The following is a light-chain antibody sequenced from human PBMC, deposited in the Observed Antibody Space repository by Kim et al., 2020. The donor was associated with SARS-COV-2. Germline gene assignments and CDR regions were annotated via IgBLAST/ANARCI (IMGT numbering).Light chain of an antibody. J-gene: IGKJ4*01. Sequence: DIQMTQSPSSLAASVGDRVTIACRASQSISTYLNWYQQKPGKAPKLLIYAASSLQSGVPSRFSGSGSGTDFTLTISSLQPEDFEAYYCQQGHTTPLLTFGGGTKV. CDR2: AAS. CDR3: QQGHTTPLLT. V-gene: IGKV1-39*01. CDR1: QSISTY.